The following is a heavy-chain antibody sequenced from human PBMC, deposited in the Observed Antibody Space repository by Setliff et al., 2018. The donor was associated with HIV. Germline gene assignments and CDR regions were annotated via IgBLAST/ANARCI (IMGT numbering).Heavy chain of an antibody. V-gene: IGHV3-49*04. CDR1: GFTFGDYT. J-gene: IGHJ4*02. D-gene: IGHD2-8*02. CDR2: IRSKTYGGTT. CDR3: TSAFAAYAYWYFDY. Sequence: GGSLRLSCTVSGFTFGDYTMSWVRQAPGKGLEWVGFIRSKTYGGTTEYAASVKGRFTISRDDSKSIAYLQMNSLKTEDTAVYYCTSAFAAYAYWYFDYWGQGTLVTVSS.